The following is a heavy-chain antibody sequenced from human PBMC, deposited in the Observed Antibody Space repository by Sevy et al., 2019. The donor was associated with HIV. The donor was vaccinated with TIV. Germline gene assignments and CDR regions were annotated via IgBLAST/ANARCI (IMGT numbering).Heavy chain of an antibody. D-gene: IGHD6-13*01. J-gene: IGHJ4*02. CDR2: INPNSGGT. V-gene: IGHV1-2*02. CDR3: ARGPPSSSWYGSMHYFDY. CDR1: GYTFTGYY. Sequence: ASVKVSCKASGYTFTGYYMHWVRQAPGQGLEWMGWINPNSGGTNYAQKFQGRVTMTRDTSISTAYMELSRLRSDDTAVYYCARGPPSSSWYGSMHYFDYWGQGTLVTVSS.